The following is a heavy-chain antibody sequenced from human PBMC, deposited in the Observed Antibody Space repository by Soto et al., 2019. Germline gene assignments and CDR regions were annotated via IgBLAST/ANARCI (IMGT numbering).Heavy chain of an antibody. CDR1: GFTFSSYA. J-gene: IGHJ5*02. Sequence: GGSLRLSCAASGFTFSSYAMHWVRQAPGKGLEYVSAISSNGGSTYYANSVKGRFTISRDNSKNTLYLQMGSLRAEDMAVYYCVSYCSGSSCYTAWGQGTLVTVSS. D-gene: IGHD2-15*01. CDR2: ISSNGGST. V-gene: IGHV3-64*01. CDR3: VSYCSGSSCYTA.